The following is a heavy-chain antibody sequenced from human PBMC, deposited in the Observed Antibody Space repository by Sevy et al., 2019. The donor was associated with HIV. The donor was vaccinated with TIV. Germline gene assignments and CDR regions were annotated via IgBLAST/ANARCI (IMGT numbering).Heavy chain of an antibody. CDR2: MFYRGST. CDR3: ARLSAVSRSYNFDY. V-gene: IGHV4-61*01. J-gene: IGHJ4*02. D-gene: IGHD4-4*01. CDR1: GDSVSSDNYY. Sequence: SETLSLTCTVSGDSVSSDNYYWSWIRQPPGKGLVGIGYMFYRGSTNYNPSLKSRVTISVDTSKNQFSLKLNSVTAADTAVYYCARLSAVSRSYNFDYWGQGTLVTVSS.